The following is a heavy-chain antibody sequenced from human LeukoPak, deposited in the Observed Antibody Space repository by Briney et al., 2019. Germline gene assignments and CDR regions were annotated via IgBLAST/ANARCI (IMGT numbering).Heavy chain of an antibody. Sequence: GGSLRLSCAASGFTFSGAWMSWVRQAPGKGLEWVANIKEDGSEKYYVDSVNGRFTISRDNAKNPLYLQMNSLRAEDTAVYYCARIMYGSPDYWGQGTLVTVSS. CDR1: GFTFSGAW. CDR3: ARIMYGSPDY. CDR2: IKEDGSEK. J-gene: IGHJ4*02. V-gene: IGHV3-7*01. D-gene: IGHD6-13*01.